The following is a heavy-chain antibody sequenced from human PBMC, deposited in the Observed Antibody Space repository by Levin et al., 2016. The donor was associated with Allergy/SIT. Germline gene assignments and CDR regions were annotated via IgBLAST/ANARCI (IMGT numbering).Heavy chain of an antibody. J-gene: IGHJ5*02. D-gene: IGHD5-18*01. V-gene: IGHV4-39*01. CDR2: MYYSGST. CDR3: VRHPDTAMVINYFDP. Sequence: WIRQPPGKGLEWVGIMYYSGSTHYNPSLKSRVTISVDTSKNQVSLELSSVTAADTAVYYCVRHPDTAMVINYFDPWGQGILVTVSS.